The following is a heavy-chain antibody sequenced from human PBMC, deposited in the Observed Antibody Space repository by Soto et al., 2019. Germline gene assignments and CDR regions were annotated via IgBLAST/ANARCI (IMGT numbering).Heavy chain of an antibody. CDR2: INHSGST. CDR3: ARRGGYCSGGSCYKYFDY. CDR1: GGSFSGYY. V-gene: IGHV4-34*01. J-gene: IGHJ4*02. Sequence: SETLSLTCAVYGGSFSGYYWSWIRQPPGKGLEWIGEINHSGSTNYNPSLKSRVTISVDTSKNQFSLKLSSVTAADTAVYYCARRGGYCSGGSCYKYFDYWGQGTLVTVSS. D-gene: IGHD2-15*01.